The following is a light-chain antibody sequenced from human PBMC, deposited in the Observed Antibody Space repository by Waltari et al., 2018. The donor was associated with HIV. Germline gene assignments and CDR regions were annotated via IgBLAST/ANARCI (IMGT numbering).Light chain of an antibody. CDR2: GNN. Sequence: SSDLAQDPAVSVALGQTVKITCLGDRLWKNFAAWYQQKPGQAPTVVLFGNNTRASGIPARFSGSRSRNTASLTITGAQAEDEADYYCYSRDKSDSHSVFGTGTKVTVL. CDR1: RLWKNF. J-gene: IGLJ1*01. CDR3: YSRDKSDSHSV. V-gene: IGLV3-19*01.